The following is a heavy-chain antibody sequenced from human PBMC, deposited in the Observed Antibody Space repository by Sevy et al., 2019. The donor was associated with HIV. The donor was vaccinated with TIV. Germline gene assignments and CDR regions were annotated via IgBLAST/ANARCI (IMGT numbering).Heavy chain of an antibody. J-gene: IGHJ4*02. CDR1: GFTFSVYT. CDR2: ICFGGGTI. V-gene: IGHV3-23*01. Sequence: GGYLRLSCTASGFTFSVYTMTWVRQAPGKGLEWVSTICFGGGTIQYADSVMGRFTISRDNCKNTLYLQMNSLRVDDTAVYYCVREGRTQPHDYWGQGTLGTVSS. CDR3: VREGRTQPHDY.